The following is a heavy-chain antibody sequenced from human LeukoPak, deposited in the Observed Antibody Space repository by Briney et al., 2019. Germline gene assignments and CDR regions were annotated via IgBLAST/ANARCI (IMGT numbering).Heavy chain of an antibody. CDR2: IWYDGSNK. V-gene: IGHV3-33*01. J-gene: IGHJ4*02. D-gene: IGHD6-19*01. CDR1: GFTFSSYG. CDR3: ARGRRVAAPYFDY. Sequence: GGSLRLSCAASGFTFSSYGMHWVRQAPGKGLEWVAVIWYDGSNKYYADSVKGRFTISRDNSKNTLYLQMNSLRAEDTAVYYCARGRRVAAPYFDYWGQGTLVTVSS.